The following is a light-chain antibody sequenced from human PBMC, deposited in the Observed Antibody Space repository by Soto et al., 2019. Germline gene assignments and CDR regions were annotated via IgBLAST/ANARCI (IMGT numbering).Light chain of an antibody. CDR1: QSVLYSSSNKNY. V-gene: IGKV4-1*01. CDR2: WAS. Sequence: DIVMTQSPDSLAVSLGERATIDCKSSQSVLYSSSNKNYLAWYQQKPGQPPKLLISWASTRESGVPDRFSGSGSGTDFTLTISSLQAEDVAVYYCQQYYSTPLTFGPGTKVDIK. J-gene: IGKJ3*01. CDR3: QQYYSTPLT.